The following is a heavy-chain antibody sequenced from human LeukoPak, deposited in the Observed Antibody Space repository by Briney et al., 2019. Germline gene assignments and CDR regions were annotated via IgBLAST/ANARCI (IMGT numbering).Heavy chain of an antibody. CDR3: ARDTPHYDFWSGYYGNWFDP. V-gene: IGHV4-4*07. J-gene: IGHJ5*02. D-gene: IGHD3-3*01. CDR1: GGSISSYY. CDR2: IYTSGST. Sequence: SETLSLTCTVSGGSISSYYWSWIRQPAGKGLEWIGRIYTSGSTNYNPSLKSRVTMSVDTSKNQFSLKLSSVTAADTAVYYCARDTPHYDFWSGYYGNWFDPWGQGTLVTVSS.